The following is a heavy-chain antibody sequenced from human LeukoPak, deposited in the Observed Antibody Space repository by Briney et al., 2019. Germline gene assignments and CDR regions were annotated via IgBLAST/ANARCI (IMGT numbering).Heavy chain of an antibody. CDR1: GYTFTSYG. V-gene: IGHV1-18*01. Sequence: GASVKVSCKASGYTFTSYGITWVRQAPGQGLEWMGWISAYNGNTNYAQKLQGRVTMTTDTSASTAYMELRSLRSDDTAVYYCARLIVVPSPNAFDIWGQGTMVTVSS. CDR2: ISAYNGNT. J-gene: IGHJ3*02. CDR3: ARLIVVPSPNAFDI. D-gene: IGHD2-15*01.